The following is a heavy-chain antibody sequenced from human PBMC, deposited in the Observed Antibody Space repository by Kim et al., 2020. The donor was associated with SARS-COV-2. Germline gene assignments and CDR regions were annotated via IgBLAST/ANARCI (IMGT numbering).Heavy chain of an antibody. CDR2: ISSSGTTT. J-gene: IGHJ4*02. CDR3: TARLDF. Sequence: GGSLRLSCAASGFTFSSYSISWVRQTPGKGLERISYISSSGTTTYYTDSVKGRFTISRDNAKNSVYLQMNSLRAEDTAGYYCTARLDFWGQGALVIGSS. V-gene: IGHV3-48*04. CDR1: GFTFSSYS.